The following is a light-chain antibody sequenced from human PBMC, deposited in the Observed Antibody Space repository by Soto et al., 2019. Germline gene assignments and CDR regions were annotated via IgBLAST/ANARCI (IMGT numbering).Light chain of an antibody. Sequence: QSALTQPPSASGTPGQRVTISCSGSGSNIGNNFVFWSQQLPGTAPKLLIYMNHQRPSGVPDRFSGSKSGTSASLAISGLRSEDEADYYCATWDDSLRGWVFGGGTKVTVL. CDR1: GSNIGNNF. V-gene: IGLV1-47*01. CDR3: ATWDDSLRGWV. J-gene: IGLJ3*02. CDR2: MNH.